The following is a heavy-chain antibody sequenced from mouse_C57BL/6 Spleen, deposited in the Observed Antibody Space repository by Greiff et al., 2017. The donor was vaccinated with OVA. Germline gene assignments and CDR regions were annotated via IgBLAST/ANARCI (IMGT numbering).Heavy chain of an antibody. CDR2: IRNKANNHAT. CDR3: TIGGGNAWFAY. D-gene: IGHD1-1*02. Sequence: EVQGVESGGGLVQPGGSMKLSCAASGFTFSDAWMDWVRQSPEKGLEWVAEIRNKANNHATYYAESVKGRFTISRDDSKSSVYLQMNSLRAEDTGIYYCTIGGGNAWFAYWGQGTLVTVSA. CDR1: GFTFSDAW. V-gene: IGHV6-6*01. J-gene: IGHJ3*01.